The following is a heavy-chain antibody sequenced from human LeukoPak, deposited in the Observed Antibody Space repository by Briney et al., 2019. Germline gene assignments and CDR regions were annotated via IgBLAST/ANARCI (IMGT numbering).Heavy chain of an antibody. CDR1: GFTFSSYS. D-gene: IGHD2/OR15-2a*01. V-gene: IGHV3-21*01. Sequence: GGSLRLSCAASGFTFSSYSMNWVRQAPGKGLEWVSSISSSSSYIYYADSVKGRFTISRDNAKNSLYLQMNSLRAEDTAVYYCARVRDFYEAFDVWGQGTMVTVSS. J-gene: IGHJ3*01. CDR2: ISSSSSYI. CDR3: ARVRDFYEAFDV.